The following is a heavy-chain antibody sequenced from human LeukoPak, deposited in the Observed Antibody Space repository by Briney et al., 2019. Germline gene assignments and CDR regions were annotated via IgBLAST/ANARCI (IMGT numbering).Heavy chain of an antibody. CDR1: GYTFMDYY. CDR2: ISPSGDNT. CDR3: ARDSYGYLGFAY. J-gene: IGHJ4*02. Sequence: ASVKVSCKAFGYTFMDYYMHWVRQAPGQGPEWMGIISPSGDNTNYAQKFQGRVSMTTDTSTSTVYMELSSLRSDDTAIYCCARDSYGYLGFAYWGQGTLVTVSS. V-gene: IGHV1-46*01. D-gene: IGHD5-18*01.